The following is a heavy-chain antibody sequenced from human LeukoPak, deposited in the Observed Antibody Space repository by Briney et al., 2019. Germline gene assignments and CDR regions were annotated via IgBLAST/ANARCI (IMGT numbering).Heavy chain of an antibody. J-gene: IGHJ6*02. V-gene: IGHV1-24*01. CDR1: GYTLTELS. D-gene: IGHD6-6*01. CDR2: FDPEDGET. CDR3: ATDSDPSIAARPRYYYYYYGMDV. Sequence: ASVKVSCQVSGYTLTELSMHWVRQAPGKGLEWMGGFDPEDGETIYPQKFQGRVTMTEDTSTDTAYMELSRLRSEDTAVYYCATDSDPSIAARPRYYYYYYGMDVWGQGTTVTVSS.